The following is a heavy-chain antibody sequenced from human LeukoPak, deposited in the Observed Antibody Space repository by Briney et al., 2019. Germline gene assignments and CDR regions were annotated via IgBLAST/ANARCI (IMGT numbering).Heavy chain of an antibody. Sequence: SETLSLTCAVYGGSFSGYYWSWIRQPPGKGLEWIGSIYYSGSTYYNPSLKSRVTISVDTSKNQFSLKLSSVTAADTAVYYCARDQVAGYYYYYYYMDVWGKGTTVTVSS. CDR1: GGSFSGYY. J-gene: IGHJ6*03. CDR2: IYYSGST. V-gene: IGHV4-34*01. D-gene: IGHD6-19*01. CDR3: ARDQVAGYYYYYYYMDV.